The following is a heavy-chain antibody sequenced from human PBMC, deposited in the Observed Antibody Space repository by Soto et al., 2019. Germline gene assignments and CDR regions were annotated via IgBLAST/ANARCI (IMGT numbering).Heavy chain of an antibody. Sequence: ASVKVSCKASGITFSTYAIYWVRQAPGQRLEWMGWINAGNGDTRYSQKFQGRVTLTRDTSASTAYMDLSSLRSEDTALYYCARAISGYVTWGQGTLVTVSS. J-gene: IGHJ5*02. CDR2: INAGNGDT. D-gene: IGHD5-12*01. V-gene: IGHV1-3*01. CDR1: GITFSTYA. CDR3: ARAISGYVT.